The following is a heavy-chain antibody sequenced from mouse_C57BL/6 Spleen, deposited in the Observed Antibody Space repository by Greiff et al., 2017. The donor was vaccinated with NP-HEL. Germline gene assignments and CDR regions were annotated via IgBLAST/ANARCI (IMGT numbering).Heavy chain of an antibody. CDR1: GYTFTDYE. CDR2: IDPEPGGT. V-gene: IGHV1-15*01. Sequence: QVQLQQSGAELVRPGASVTLSCKASGYTFTDYEMHWVKQTPVHGLEWIGAIDPEPGGTAYNQKFKGKAILTADKSSSTAYMEFRSLTSEDSAVYYCTRSRDYWGQGTSVTVSS. J-gene: IGHJ4*01. CDR3: TRSRDY.